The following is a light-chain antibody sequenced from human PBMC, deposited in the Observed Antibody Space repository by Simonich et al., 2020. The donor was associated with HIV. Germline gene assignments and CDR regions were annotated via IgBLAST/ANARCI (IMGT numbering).Light chain of an antibody. CDR3: QQYYSDPPT. J-gene: IGKJ3*01. CDR2: GAS. CDR1: QSISRP. V-gene: IGKV1-39*01. Sequence: DIQMTQSPSSLSASVGDRVTITCRANQSISRPLNWYQQKPGKAPKLLIYGASTLQSGVPSRFSGSGSGTDFTLTISRLQSEDFATYYCQQYYSDPPTFGPGTKVDIK.